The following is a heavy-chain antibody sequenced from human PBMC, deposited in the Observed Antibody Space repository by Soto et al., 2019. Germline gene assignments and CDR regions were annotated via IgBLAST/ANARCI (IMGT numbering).Heavy chain of an antibody. CDR2: IFYNGST. CDR3: ARGWMVRGVMPWYFDN. Sequence: QVQLQESGPGLVKPSQTLSLTCTVSGGSLSTAGYYWSWIRQHPGKGLEWLGYIFYNGSTHYNSSLXSXXXIXXYSSSNHFSLKLTSVTAADTAVFYCARGWMVRGVMPWYFDNWGQGTLVTVSS. V-gene: IGHV4-31*03. J-gene: IGHJ4*02. CDR1: GGSLSTAGYY. D-gene: IGHD3-10*01.